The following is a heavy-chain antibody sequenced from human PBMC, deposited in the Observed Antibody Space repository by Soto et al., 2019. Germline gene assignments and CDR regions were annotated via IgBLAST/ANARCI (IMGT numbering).Heavy chain of an antibody. J-gene: IGHJ4*02. CDR2: ISGSGATT. CDR3: AKGDCSGGSCYRGFDS. V-gene: IGHV3-23*01. CDR1: GFTFNNYA. Sequence: RLSCAASGFTFNNYAMTWVRQAPGVGLEWVSTISGSGATTYYTDSVKGRFTISRDNSKHTLSLQMNSLRADDTAMYYCAKGDCSGGSCYRGFDSWGQGALVTVSS. D-gene: IGHD2-15*01.